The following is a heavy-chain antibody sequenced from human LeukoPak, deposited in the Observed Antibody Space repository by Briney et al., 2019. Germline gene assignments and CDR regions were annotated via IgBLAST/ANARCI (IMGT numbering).Heavy chain of an antibody. Sequence: PSETLSLTCTVSGGSIISSNHYWGWTRQPPGKGLEWFGSISYSGGTAYNPSLRSRVTISVDTSKNQFSLKVNSVTAADTAVYYCAREVEYYDSSGYRPHAFDIWGQGTLVTVSS. CDR2: ISYSGGT. CDR3: AREVEYYDSSGYRPHAFDI. J-gene: IGHJ3*02. V-gene: IGHV4-39*02. D-gene: IGHD3-22*01. CDR1: GGSIISSNHY.